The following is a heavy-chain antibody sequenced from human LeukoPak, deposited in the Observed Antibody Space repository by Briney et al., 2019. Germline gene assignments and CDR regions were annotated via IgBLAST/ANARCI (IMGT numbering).Heavy chain of an antibody. V-gene: IGHV4-59*11. CDR2: IYYSGST. J-gene: IGHJ3*02. D-gene: IGHD3-22*01. Sequence: SETLSLTCTVSGGSISSHYWSWIRQPPGKGLEWIGYIYYSGSTNYNPSLKSRVTISVDTSKNQFSLKLSSVTAADTAVYYCARARNYYDNSGYYYEGDAFDIWGQGTMVAVSS. CDR1: GGSISSHY. CDR3: ARARNYYDNSGYYYEGDAFDI.